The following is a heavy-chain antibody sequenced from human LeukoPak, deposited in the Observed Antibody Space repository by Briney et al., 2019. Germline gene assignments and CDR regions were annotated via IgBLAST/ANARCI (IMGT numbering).Heavy chain of an antibody. D-gene: IGHD6-19*01. CDR2: INTNTGNP. J-gene: IGHJ4*02. Sequence: GASVKVSCKASGYTFTSYAMNWVRQAPGQGLEWMGWINTNTGNPTYAQGFTGRFVFSLDTSVSTAYLQISSLKAEDTAVYYCAREASSGWYADYDYWGQGTLVTVSS. CDR1: GYTFTSYA. V-gene: IGHV7-4-1*02. CDR3: AREASSGWYADYDY.